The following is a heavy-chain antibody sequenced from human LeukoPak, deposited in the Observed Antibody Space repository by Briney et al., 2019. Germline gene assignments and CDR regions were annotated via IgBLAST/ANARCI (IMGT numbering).Heavy chain of an antibody. CDR3: ARDDLYYGSGSYYKMGFDY. CDR1: GFTFSSYA. D-gene: IGHD3-10*01. Sequence: GGSLRLSCAAPGFTFSSYAMHWVRQAPGKGLEWVAVISYDGSNKYYADSVKGRFTISRDNSKNTLYLQMNSLRAEDTAVYYCARDDLYYGSGSYYKMGFDYWGQGTLVTVSS. V-gene: IGHV3-30-3*01. J-gene: IGHJ4*02. CDR2: ISYDGSNK.